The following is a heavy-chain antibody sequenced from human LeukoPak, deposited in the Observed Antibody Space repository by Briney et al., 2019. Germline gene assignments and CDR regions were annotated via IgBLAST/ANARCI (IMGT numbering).Heavy chain of an antibody. V-gene: IGHV3-21*01. CDR2: ISSSSSYI. CDR1: GFTFSSYS. J-gene: IGHJ4*02. D-gene: IGHD2-2*01. CDR3: ARGSRTFDY. Sequence: GGSLRLSYAASGFTFSSYSMNWVRQAPGKGLEWVSSISSSSSYIYYADSVKGRSTISRDNAKNSLYLQMNSLRAEDTAVYYCARGSRTFDYWGQGTLVTVSS.